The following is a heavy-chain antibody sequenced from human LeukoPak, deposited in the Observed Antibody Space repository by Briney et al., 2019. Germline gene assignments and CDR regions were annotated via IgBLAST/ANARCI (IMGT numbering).Heavy chain of an antibody. V-gene: IGHV3-11*01. CDR2: ISSSGGTI. CDR1: GFTFSDYY. CDR3: ARGGLPIAAAGTGGYYYYYMDV. Sequence: GGSLRLSCAASGFTFSDYYMSWIRQAPGKGLEWVSYISSSGGTIYYADSVKGRFTISRDNAKNSLYLQMNSLRAEDTAVYYCARGGLPIAAAGTGGYYYYYMDVWGKGTTVTVSS. D-gene: IGHD6-13*01. J-gene: IGHJ6*03.